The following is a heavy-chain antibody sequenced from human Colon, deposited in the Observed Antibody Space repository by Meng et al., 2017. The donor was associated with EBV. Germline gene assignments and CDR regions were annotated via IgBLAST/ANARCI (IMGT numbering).Heavy chain of an antibody. Sequence: QGRLQVSGPGLVKPSQTLSLTCTVSGGSINSGYYYWSWIRQPPGKGLEWIGYIYYTGSTYYNPSLKSRVTISMDTSKNQFSLRLSSVTAADTAVYYCARNYYFDYWGQGTLVTVSS. CDR3: ARNYYFDY. CDR2: IYYTGST. J-gene: IGHJ4*02. V-gene: IGHV4-30-4*01. CDR1: GGSINSGYYY.